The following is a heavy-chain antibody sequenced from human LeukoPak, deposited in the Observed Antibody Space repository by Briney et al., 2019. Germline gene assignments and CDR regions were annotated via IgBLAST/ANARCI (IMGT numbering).Heavy chain of an antibody. CDR3: AKDREGLSSGYDLEYFDY. Sequence: GGSPRLSCAASGFTFSSYAMNWVRQAPGKGLEWVSAISGGGGTTYYADSVKGRFTISRDNSKNTLFLQMNSLRAEDTAVYYCAKDREGLSSGYDLEYFDYWGQGTLVTVSS. J-gene: IGHJ4*02. CDR1: GFTFSSYA. D-gene: IGHD5-12*01. CDR2: ISGGGGTT. V-gene: IGHV3-23*01.